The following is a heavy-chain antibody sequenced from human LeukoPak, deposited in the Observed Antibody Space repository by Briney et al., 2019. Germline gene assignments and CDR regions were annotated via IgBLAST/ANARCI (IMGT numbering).Heavy chain of an antibody. Sequence: PSETLSLTCTVSGDSISSYFWSWIRQPPGKGLEWIGYIDDSGSPYYNPSLKSRLTISVDTSKNQFSLQLTSVTAADTAVYYCARAYSYYYHSSGFYAPKYFQHWGQGTLVTVSS. J-gene: IGHJ1*01. CDR1: GDSISSYF. CDR3: ARAYSYYYHSSGFYAPKYFQH. CDR2: IDDSGSP. V-gene: IGHV4-59*12. D-gene: IGHD3-22*01.